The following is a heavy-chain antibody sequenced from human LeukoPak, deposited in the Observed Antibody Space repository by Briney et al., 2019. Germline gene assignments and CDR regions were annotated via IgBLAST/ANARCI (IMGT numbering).Heavy chain of an antibody. CDR2: IKSKTDGGTT. J-gene: IGHJ4*02. V-gene: IGHV3-15*01. Sequence: GGSLRLSCAASGFTFSNAWMSWVRQAPGKGLEWVGRIKSKTDGGTTDYAAPVKGRFTISRDDSKNTLYLQMNSLKTEGTAVYYCTTQWLVRGGFDYWGQGTLVTVSS. D-gene: IGHD6-19*01. CDR1: GFTFSNAW. CDR3: TTQWLVRGGFDY.